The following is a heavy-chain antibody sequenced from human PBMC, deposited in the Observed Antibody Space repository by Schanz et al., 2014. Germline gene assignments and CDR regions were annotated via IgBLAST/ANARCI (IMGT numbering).Heavy chain of an antibody. J-gene: IGHJ4*02. CDR1: GFIFSAYT. D-gene: IGHD3-22*01. V-gene: IGHV3-30-3*02. CDR3: AKDGRLPYYGTGSDFDY. Sequence: VQLVESGGGLVQPRGSLRISCAASGFIFSAYTMNWVRQAPGKGLEWVAVMSYDGSNKYYADSVKGRFTISRDNLKNTVNLQMNSLRAGDTAVYYCAKDGRLPYYGTGSDFDYWGQGTLVAVSS. CDR2: MSYDGSNK.